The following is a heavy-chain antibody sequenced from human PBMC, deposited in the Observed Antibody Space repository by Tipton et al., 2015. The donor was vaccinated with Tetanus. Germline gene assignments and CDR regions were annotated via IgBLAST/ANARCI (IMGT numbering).Heavy chain of an antibody. V-gene: IGHV3-11*01. CDR2: ISSSGSTI. Sequence: SLRLSCAASGFTFSDYYMSWIRQAPGKGLEWVSYISSSGSTIYYADSVKGRFTISRDNAKNSLYLQMNSLRAEDTAVYYCARASFFGYSSSWYREAGSHFDYWGQGTLVTVSS. D-gene: IGHD6-13*01. CDR3: ARASFFGYSSSWYREAGSHFDY. CDR1: GFTFSDYY. J-gene: IGHJ4*02.